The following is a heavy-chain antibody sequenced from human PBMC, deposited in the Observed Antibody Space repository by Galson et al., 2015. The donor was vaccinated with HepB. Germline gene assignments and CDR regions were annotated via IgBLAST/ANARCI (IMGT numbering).Heavy chain of an antibody. CDR1: GYSISSGYY. CDR3: ARDPVLGVGYDILTGYYQNWFDP. CDR2: IYHSGST. J-gene: IGHJ5*02. V-gene: IGHV4-38-2*02. D-gene: IGHD3-9*01. Sequence: SETLSLTCTVSGYSISSGYYWGWIRQPPGKGLEWIGSIYHSGSTYYNPSLKSRVTISVDTSKNQFSLKLSSVTAADTAVYYCARDPVLGVGYDILTGYYQNWFDPWGQGTLVTVSS.